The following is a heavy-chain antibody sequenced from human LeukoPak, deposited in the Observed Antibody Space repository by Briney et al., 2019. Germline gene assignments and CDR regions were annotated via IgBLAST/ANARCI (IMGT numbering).Heavy chain of an antibody. Sequence: ASVRVSCKASGYTFTGYYMHWVRQATGQGLEWMGWMNPNSGNTGYAQKFQGRVTMTRNTSISTAYMELSSLRSEDTAVYYCARGARANAFDIWGQGTMVTVSS. D-gene: IGHD1-26*01. CDR3: ARGARANAFDI. V-gene: IGHV1-8*02. CDR1: GYTFTGYY. J-gene: IGHJ3*02. CDR2: MNPNSGNT.